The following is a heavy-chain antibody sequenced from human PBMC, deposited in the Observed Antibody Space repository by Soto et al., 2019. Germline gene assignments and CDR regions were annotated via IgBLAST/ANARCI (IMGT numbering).Heavy chain of an antibody. CDR3: IKSQHYYDSSASAAFDI. V-gene: IGHV1-69*01. CDR1: GGTFSSYA. D-gene: IGHD3-22*01. CDR2: IIPIFGTA. Sequence: QVQLVQSGAEVKKPGSSVKVSCKASGGTFSSYAISWVRQAPGQGLEWMGGIIPIFGTANYAQKFQGRVTITADESTSTAYMELSSLRCEDTAVYYCIKSQHYYDSSASAAFDIWGQGTMVTVSS. J-gene: IGHJ3*02.